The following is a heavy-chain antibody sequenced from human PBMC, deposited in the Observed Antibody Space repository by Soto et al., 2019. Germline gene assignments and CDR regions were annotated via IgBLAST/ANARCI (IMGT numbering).Heavy chain of an antibody. CDR2: IIPIFGTA. CDR1: GGTFSSYA. CDR3: ARDIVVVVAATTDYYYYGMDV. D-gene: IGHD2-15*01. Sequence: SVKVSCKASGGTFSSYAISWVRQAPGQGLEWLGGIIPIFGTANYAQKFQGRVTITADKSTSTAYMELSSLRSEDTAVYYCARDIVVVVAATTDYYYYGMDVWGQGTTVTVSS. J-gene: IGHJ6*02. V-gene: IGHV1-69*06.